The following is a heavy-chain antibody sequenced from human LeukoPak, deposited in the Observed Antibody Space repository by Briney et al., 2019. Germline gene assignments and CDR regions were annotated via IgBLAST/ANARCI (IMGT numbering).Heavy chain of an antibody. CDR2: IIPIFGTA. Sequence: GASVKVSCKASGYTFTSYSISWVRQAPGQGLEWMGGIIPIFGTANYAQKFQGRVTITADESTSTAYMELSSLRSEDTAVYYCAREGTYSSGYGWFDPWGQGTLVTVSS. CDR3: AREGTYSSGYGWFDP. J-gene: IGHJ5*02. CDR1: GYTFTSYS. V-gene: IGHV1-69*13. D-gene: IGHD6-19*01.